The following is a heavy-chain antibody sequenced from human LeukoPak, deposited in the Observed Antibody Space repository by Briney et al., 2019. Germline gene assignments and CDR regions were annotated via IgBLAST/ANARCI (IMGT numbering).Heavy chain of an antibody. CDR2: ISGSGGST. J-gene: IGHJ3*02. Sequence: SWIRQPPGKGLEWVSAISGSGGSTYYADSVKGRLTISRDNSKNSLYLQMNSLRAEDTAVYYCAKDGYCSAGSCFSANDAFDIWGQGTMVTVSS. CDR3: AKDGYCSAGSCFSANDAFDI. D-gene: IGHD2-15*01. V-gene: IGHV3-23*01.